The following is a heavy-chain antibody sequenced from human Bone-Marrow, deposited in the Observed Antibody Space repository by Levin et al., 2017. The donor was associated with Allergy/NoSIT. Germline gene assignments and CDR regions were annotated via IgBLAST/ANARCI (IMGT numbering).Heavy chain of an antibody. Sequence: GESLKISCKASGYTFTSYGISWVRQAPGQGLEWMGWISAYNGNTNYAQKLQGRVTMTTDTSTSTAYMELRSLRSDDTAVYYCARHLGSTVRDYYYYGMDVWGQGTTVTVSS. CDR1: GYTFTSYG. V-gene: IGHV1-18*01. CDR2: ISAYNGNT. J-gene: IGHJ6*02. D-gene: IGHD4-11*01. CDR3: ARHLGSTVRDYYYYGMDV.